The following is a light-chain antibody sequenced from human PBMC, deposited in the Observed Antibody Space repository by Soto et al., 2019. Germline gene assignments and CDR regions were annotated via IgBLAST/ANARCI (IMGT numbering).Light chain of an antibody. CDR3: QQYFSSPTWT. V-gene: IGKV3-20*01. CDR2: GAS. Sequence: EIVLTQSPGTLSLSPGERATLSCRASQSVSSNYLAWYQQKPGQAPRLLIYGASSRATGIPDRFSGSGSGTDFTLTISRLEPEDFAVYYCQQYFSSPTWTFGQGTKVEIK. J-gene: IGKJ1*01. CDR1: QSVSSNY.